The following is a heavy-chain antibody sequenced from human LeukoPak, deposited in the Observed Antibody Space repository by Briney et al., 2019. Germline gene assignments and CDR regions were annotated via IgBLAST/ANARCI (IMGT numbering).Heavy chain of an antibody. J-gene: IGHJ6*02. V-gene: IGHV3-33*01. CDR1: GFTFSSYG. CDR3: ARDRTVTTDWYYYYYGMDV. D-gene: IGHD4-17*01. CDR2: IWYDGSNK. Sequence: GGSLRLSCAASGFTFSSYGMPWVRQAPGKGLEWVAVIWYDGSNKYYADSVKGRFTISRDNSKNTLYLQMNSLRAEDTAVYYCARDRTVTTDWYYYYYGMDVWGQGTTVAVSS.